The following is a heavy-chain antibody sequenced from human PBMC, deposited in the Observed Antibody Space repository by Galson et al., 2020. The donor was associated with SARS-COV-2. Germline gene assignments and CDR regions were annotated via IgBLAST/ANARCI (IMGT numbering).Heavy chain of an antibody. CDR2: ISYDGSNK. CDR3: ARDRSGSYYDYFDY. J-gene: IGHJ4*02. V-gene: IGHV3-30*04. D-gene: IGHD1-26*01. CDR1: GFTFSSYA. Sequence: TGGSLRLSCAASGFTFSSYAMHWVRQAPGKGLEWVAVISYDGSNKYYADSVKGRFTISRDNSKNTLYLQMNSLRAEDTAVYYCARDRSGSYYDYFDYWGQGTLVTVSS.